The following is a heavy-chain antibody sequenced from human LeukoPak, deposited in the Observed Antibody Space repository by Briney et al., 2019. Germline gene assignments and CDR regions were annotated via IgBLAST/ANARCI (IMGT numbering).Heavy chain of an antibody. CDR3: ARVRGYQPLLYRFDY. CDR2: ISAYNGNT. Sequence: ASVKVSCKASGYTFTSYGISWVRQAPGQGLEWMGWISAYNGNTNYAQKLQGRVTMTTDTSTSTAYMELRSLRSDDTAVYYCARVRGYQPLLYRFDYWGQGTLVTVSS. CDR1: GYTFTSYG. D-gene: IGHD2-2*02. V-gene: IGHV1-18*01. J-gene: IGHJ4*02.